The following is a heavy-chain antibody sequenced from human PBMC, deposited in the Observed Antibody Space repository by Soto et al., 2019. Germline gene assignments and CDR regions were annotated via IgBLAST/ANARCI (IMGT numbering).Heavy chain of an antibody. CDR1: GGSISSSSYY. J-gene: IGHJ5*02. CDR3: ARGTGTRVVGWFDP. Sequence: QLQLQESGPGLVKPSETLSLTCTVSGGSISSSSYYWGWIRQPPGKGLEWIGSIYYSGSTYYNPSLKSRVTISVDTSKNQFSLKLSSVTAADTAVYYCARGTGTRVVGWFDPWGQGTLVTVSS. V-gene: IGHV4-39*01. D-gene: IGHD1-1*01. CDR2: IYYSGST.